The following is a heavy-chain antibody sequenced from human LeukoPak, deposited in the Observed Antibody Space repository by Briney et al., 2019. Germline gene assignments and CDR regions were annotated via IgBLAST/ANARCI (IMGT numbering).Heavy chain of an antibody. CDR3: ARRDSSWYYFDY. D-gene: IGHD6-13*01. Sequence: SETLSLTCAVYGGSISSYYWSWIRQPPGKGLEWIGYIYYSGSTNYNPSLKSRVTISVDTSKNQFSLKLSSVTAADTAVYYCARRDSSWYYFDYWGQGTLVTVSS. CDR1: GGSISSYY. CDR2: IYYSGST. J-gene: IGHJ4*02. V-gene: IGHV4-59*08.